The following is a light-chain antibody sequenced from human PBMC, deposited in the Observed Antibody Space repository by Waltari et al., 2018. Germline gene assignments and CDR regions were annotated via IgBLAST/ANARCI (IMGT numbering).Light chain of an antibody. CDR1: SGHSSNV. Sequence: QLVLTQSPSASASLGASAKLTCTLSSGHSSNVIAWLHQQPEKGPRYLMKVNSDGSHRKGDEIPDRFSGSSSGAERYLTISSLQSEDEADYYCQTGGHGTWVFGGGTKLTVL. V-gene: IGLV4-69*01. CDR3: QTGGHGTWV. J-gene: IGLJ3*02. CDR2: VNSDGSH.